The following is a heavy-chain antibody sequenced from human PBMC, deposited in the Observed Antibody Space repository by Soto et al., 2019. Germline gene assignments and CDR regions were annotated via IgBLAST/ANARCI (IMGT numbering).Heavy chain of an antibody. V-gene: IGHV4-61*03. J-gene: IGHJ6*02. D-gene: IGHD7-27*01. CDR1: GDSVTSGSYY. CDR3: AREWGLLPYYVMNV. Sequence: SETLSLTCIVSGDSVTSGSYYWTWLRQPPGKGLEWIGYISYTGRTKYNPSLQSRVTISVDTSKNDFSLNLSSVTAADTAVYFCAREWGLLPYYVMNVWGHGTAVT. CDR2: ISYTGRT.